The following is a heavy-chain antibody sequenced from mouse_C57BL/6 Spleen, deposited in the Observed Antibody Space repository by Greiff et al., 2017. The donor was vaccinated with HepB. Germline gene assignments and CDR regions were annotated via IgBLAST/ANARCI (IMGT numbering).Heavy chain of an antibody. CDR2: IYPSDSET. Sequence: QVQLQQPGAELVRPGSSVKLSCKASGYTFTSYWMDWVKQRPGQGLEWIGNIYPSDSETHYNQKFKDKATLTVDKSSSTAYMQLSSLTSEDSAVYYYALLLPWAMDYWGQGTSVTVSS. J-gene: IGHJ4*01. CDR3: ALLLPWAMDY. CDR1: GYTFTSYW. V-gene: IGHV1-61*01. D-gene: IGHD2-1*01.